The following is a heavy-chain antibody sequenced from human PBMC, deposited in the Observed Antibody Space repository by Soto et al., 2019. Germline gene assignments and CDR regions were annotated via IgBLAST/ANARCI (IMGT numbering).Heavy chain of an antibody. V-gene: IGHV4-59*01. J-gene: IGHJ4*02. Sequence: SDTLSLTCAVSGGSISRYYWSWIRQPPGKGLEWIGYIYYSGSTNYNPSLKSRVTISVDTSKNQFSLKLTSVTAADTAVYYCARSRYTSGWWTPPFDYWGQGTLVTVSS. CDR2: IYYSGST. CDR3: ARSRYTSGWWTPPFDY. CDR1: GGSISRYY. D-gene: IGHD6-19*01.